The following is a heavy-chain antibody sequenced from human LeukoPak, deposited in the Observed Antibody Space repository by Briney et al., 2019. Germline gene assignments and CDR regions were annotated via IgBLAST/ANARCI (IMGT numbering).Heavy chain of an antibody. CDR3: ARDHLWGFDY. J-gene: IGHJ4*02. CDR2: TYYRFKWYN. Sequence: SQTLSLTCAISGDSVSSNSVAWNWIWQFPSRGLEWLGRTYYRFKWYNDYAVSVKSRITIKPDTSKNQFSLQLNSVTPEDTAVYYCARDHLWGFDYWGQGTLVTVSS. V-gene: IGHV6-1*01. D-gene: IGHD3-16*01. CDR1: GDSVSSNSVA.